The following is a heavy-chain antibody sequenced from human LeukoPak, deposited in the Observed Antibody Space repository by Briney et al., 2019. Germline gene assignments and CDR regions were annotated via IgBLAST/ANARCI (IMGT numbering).Heavy chain of an antibody. J-gene: IGHJ5*02. CDR1: GYTLTELS. D-gene: IGHD1-26*01. V-gene: IGHV1-24*01. Sequence: ASVKVSCKVSGYTLTELSMHWVRQAPGKGLERMGGFDPEDGETIYAQKFQGRVTMTEYTSTDTAYMELSSLRSEDTAVYYCATFPLVGATTLRCSDPWGQGTLVTVSS. CDR3: ATFPLVGATTLRCSDP. CDR2: FDPEDGET.